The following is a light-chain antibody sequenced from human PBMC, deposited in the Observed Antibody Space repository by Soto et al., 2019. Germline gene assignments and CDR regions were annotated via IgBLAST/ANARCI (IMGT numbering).Light chain of an antibody. CDR3: QQSYTTPPIT. Sequence: IHMTQAPASLSASVLYRVTITFRSSQSISRYLNWYQQKPGKAPNLLIYVASSLQSGVPSRFGGSGSGTDFTLTISDLQPEDFATYYCQQSYTTPPITFGLGTRLEIK. V-gene: IGKV1-39*01. CDR2: VAS. CDR1: QSISRY. J-gene: IGKJ5*01.